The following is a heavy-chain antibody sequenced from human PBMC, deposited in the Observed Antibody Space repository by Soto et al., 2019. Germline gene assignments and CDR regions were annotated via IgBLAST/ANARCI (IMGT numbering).Heavy chain of an antibody. J-gene: IGHJ5*02. CDR3: ARAVPYYYDSSEKRSNWFDP. CDR1: GYTFTSYY. CDR2: INPSGGST. Sequence: ASVKVSCKASGYTFTSYYMHWVRQAPGQGLEWMGIINPSGGSTSYAQKFQGRVTMTRDTSTSTVYMELSSLRSEDTAVYYCARAVPYYYDSSEKRSNWFDPWGQGTPVTVSS. D-gene: IGHD3-22*01. V-gene: IGHV1-46*01.